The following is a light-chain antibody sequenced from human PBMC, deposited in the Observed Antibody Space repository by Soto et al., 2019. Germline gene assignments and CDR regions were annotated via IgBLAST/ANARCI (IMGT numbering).Light chain of an antibody. J-gene: IGKJ1*01. Sequence: AIRMTQSPSSLSASTGHRLTITCRASHVISSYLACCQQKPGKAPKLLIYAASTLQSRVPSRFRGSGSGTHFHXTISCLQYEDFETYFCQHYNSFSETFGQGTKVDIK. CDR3: QHYNSFSET. CDR2: AAS. CDR1: HVISSY. V-gene: IGKV1-8*01.